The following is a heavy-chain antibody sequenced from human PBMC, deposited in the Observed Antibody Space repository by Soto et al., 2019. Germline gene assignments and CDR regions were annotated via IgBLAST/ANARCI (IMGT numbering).Heavy chain of an antibody. Sequence: PSETLSLTCTVSGGSISSGGYYWSWIRQHPGKGLEWIGYIYYSGSTYYNPSLKSRVTISVDTSKNQFSLKLSSVTAADTAVYYCARGNDILTGYTPGAFDIWGQGTMVTVSS. CDR3: ARGNDILTGYTPGAFDI. CDR1: GGSISSGGYY. D-gene: IGHD3-9*01. J-gene: IGHJ3*02. CDR2: IYYSGST. V-gene: IGHV4-31*03.